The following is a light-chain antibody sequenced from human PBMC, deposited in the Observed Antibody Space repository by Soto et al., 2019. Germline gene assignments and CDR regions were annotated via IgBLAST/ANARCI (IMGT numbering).Light chain of an antibody. CDR3: QQSYSSPPT. Sequence: IQMTQSPSSLSASVGDRVTITCQATQSISNHLNWYQQKPGKAPKLLIFAASSLQSGVPSRFSGSRSGPDFTLTTSSLQPEDFATYYCQQSYSSPPTFGQGTKV. CDR2: AAS. J-gene: IGKJ1*01. V-gene: IGKV1-39*01. CDR1: QSISNH.